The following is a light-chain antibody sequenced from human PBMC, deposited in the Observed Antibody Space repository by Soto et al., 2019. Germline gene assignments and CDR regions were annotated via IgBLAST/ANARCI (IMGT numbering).Light chain of an antibody. CDR2: DAS. CDR3: QQFSSYPLT. CDR1: QTVRNNY. V-gene: IGKV3-20*01. Sequence: EIVMTQSPATLSVSPGERATLSCRASQTVRNNYLAWYQQKPGQAPRLLIYDASSRATGTPDRFSGGGSGTDFTLTISRLEPEDFAVYYCQQFSSYPLTFGGGTKVDIK. J-gene: IGKJ4*01.